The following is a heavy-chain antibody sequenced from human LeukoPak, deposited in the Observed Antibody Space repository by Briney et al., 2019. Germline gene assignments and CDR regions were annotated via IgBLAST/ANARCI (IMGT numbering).Heavy chain of an antibody. CDR2: IYYSGST. D-gene: IGHD3-9*01. J-gene: IGHJ3*02. CDR3: AWGRYYDIPDAFDI. V-gene: IGHV4-39*01. CDR1: GGSISSSSYY. Sequence: PSETLSLTCTVSGGSISSSSYYWGWIRQPPGKGLEWIGSIYYSGSTYYNPSLKSGATISVDTSKNQFSLKLSSVTAADTAVYYWAWGRYYDIPDAFDIWGQGTMVTVSS.